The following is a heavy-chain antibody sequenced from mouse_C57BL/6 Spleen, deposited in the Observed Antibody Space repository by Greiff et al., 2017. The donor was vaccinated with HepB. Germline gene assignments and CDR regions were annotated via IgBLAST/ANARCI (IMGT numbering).Heavy chain of an antibody. V-gene: IGHV1-76*01. CDR3: AREDSNLAY. D-gene: IGHD2-5*01. CDR1: GYTFTDYY. Sequence: VKLLESGAELVRPGASVKLSCKASGYTFTDYYINWVKQRPGQGLEWIARIYPGSGNTYYDEKFKGKATLTAEKSSSTAYMQLSSLTSEDSAVYVCAREDSNLAYWGQGTLVTVSA. CDR2: IYPGSGNT. J-gene: IGHJ3*01.